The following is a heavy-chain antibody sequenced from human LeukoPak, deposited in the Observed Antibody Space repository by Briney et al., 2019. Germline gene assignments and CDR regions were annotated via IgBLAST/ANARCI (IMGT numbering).Heavy chain of an antibody. CDR2: IYYRGSN. D-gene: IGHD3-22*01. Sequence: PSETLSLTCTVSGYSISSGYYWGWIRQPPGRGLEWIGSIYYRGSNYHNSSLKGRVTMSIDTSKNQFSLRLSSVTAADTAVYYCARSILRYYYNASGYYPYYFDYWGQGVLVTVSS. J-gene: IGHJ4*02. CDR3: ARSILRYYYNASGYYPYYFDY. CDR1: GYSISSGYY. V-gene: IGHV4-38-2*02.